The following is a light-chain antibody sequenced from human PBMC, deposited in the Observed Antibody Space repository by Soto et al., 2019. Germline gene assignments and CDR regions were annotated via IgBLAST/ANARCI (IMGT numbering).Light chain of an antibody. CDR2: EVT. V-gene: IGLV2-14*01. CDR3: SSYTNINTRACV. Sequence: QSVLTQPASVSGSPGQSITISCTGTSGDIGSYNRVSWYQQHPGKAPKLIIYEVTDRPSGVSNRFSGSKSGNTASLTISVLQAEDEAEYYCSSYTNINTRACVFGTGTQLTVL. CDR1: SGDIGSYNR. J-gene: IGLJ7*01.